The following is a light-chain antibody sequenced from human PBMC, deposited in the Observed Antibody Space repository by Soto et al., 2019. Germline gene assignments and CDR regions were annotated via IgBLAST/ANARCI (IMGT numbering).Light chain of an antibody. CDR1: SSNIEAGYD. CDR2: GNS. Sequence: QSVLTQPPSVSGAPGQRVTISCTGCSSNIEAGYDVHWYQQLPGTAPKLLIYGNSNRPSGVPDRFSGSKSGTSASLAITGLQAEDEADYYCQSYDSSLSAVVFGGGTKLTVL. J-gene: IGLJ2*01. V-gene: IGLV1-40*01. CDR3: QSYDSSLSAVV.